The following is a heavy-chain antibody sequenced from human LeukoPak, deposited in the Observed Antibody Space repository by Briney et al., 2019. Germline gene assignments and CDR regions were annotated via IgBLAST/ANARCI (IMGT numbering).Heavy chain of an antibody. V-gene: IGHV4-39*02. CDR2: IYYSGST. CDR1: GGSISSISSNNYH. CDR3: AREMGVVTAHGIDV. D-gene: IGHD4-23*01. Sequence: SETLSLTCIVSGGSISSISSNNYHWGWIRQPPGKGLEWIGSIYYSGSTYYNPSLKSRVTISVDTSRNQFSLKLSSVTAADTALYYCAREMGVVTAHGIDVWGQGTTVTVSS. J-gene: IGHJ6*02.